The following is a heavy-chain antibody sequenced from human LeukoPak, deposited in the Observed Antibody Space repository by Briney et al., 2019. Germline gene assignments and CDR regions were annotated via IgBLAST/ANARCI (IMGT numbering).Heavy chain of an antibody. D-gene: IGHD6-13*01. CDR3: ARGSKAAPGTFDY. V-gene: IGHV4-59*01. J-gene: IGHJ4*02. CDR2: IYYTGST. CDR1: GGSISSYY. Sequence: SETLSFTCTVSGGSISSYYWSWIRQPPGKGLEWIGYIYYTGSTDYNPSLKSRVAISVDTSKNQFSLKLSSVTAADTAVYYCARGSKAAPGTFDYWGQGTLVTVSS.